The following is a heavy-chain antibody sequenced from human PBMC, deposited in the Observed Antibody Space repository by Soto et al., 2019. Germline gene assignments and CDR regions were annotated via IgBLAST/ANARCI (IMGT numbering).Heavy chain of an antibody. J-gene: IGHJ5*02. CDR1: GGSIIGSGFH. D-gene: IGHD4-17*01. Sequence: LQLRESGPGLVKPSETLSLTCTVSGGSIIGSGFHWAWIRQPPGKGLEWIGSIYYSGTANYSPSLKSRLAIDVDTSKNQFSLRLSSVTAADTALYYCATRSGDYVGWFDPWGQGTRVTVSS. V-gene: IGHV4-39*01. CDR2: IYYSGTA. CDR3: ATRSGDYVGWFDP.